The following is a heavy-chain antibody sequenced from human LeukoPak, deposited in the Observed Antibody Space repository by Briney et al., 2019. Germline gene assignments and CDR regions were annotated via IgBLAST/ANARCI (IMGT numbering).Heavy chain of an antibody. J-gene: IGHJ4*02. CDR2: IWYDESNK. CDR1: GFSFSIYG. V-gene: IGHV3-33*01. CDR3: ARSPGIAAAGYHFDY. Sequence: GGSLRLSCAASGFSFSIYGMHWVRQAPGKGLEWVALIWYDESNKYYAESVKGRFTISRDNSKNTLYLQMNSLRVEDTAVYYCARSPGIAAAGYHFDYWGQGTLVTVSS. D-gene: IGHD6-13*01.